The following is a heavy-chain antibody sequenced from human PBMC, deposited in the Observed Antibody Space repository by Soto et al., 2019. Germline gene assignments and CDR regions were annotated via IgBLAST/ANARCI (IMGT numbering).Heavy chain of an antibody. J-gene: IGHJ4*02. Sequence: GGSLRLSCAASGFTFSSYSMNWVRQAPGKGLEWVSSISSSSSYIYYADSVKGRFTISRDNAKNSLYLQMNSLRAEDTAVYYCARGRLEWELAHFDYWGQGTLVTVSS. CDR3: ARGRLEWELAHFDY. CDR1: GFTFSSYS. D-gene: IGHD1-26*01. V-gene: IGHV3-21*01. CDR2: ISSSSSYI.